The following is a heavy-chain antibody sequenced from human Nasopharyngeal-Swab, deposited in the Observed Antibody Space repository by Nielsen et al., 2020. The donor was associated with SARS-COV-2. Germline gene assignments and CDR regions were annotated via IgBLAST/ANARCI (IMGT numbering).Heavy chain of an antibody. Sequence: ESLKISCTVSGGSISSFYWIWIRQPPGKGLEWIGYIYYSGSTNYNPSLKSRVTISVDTSKNQFSLKLSSVTAADTAVYYCARAEVLNGLDYWGQGTLVTVSS. V-gene: IGHV4-59*01. D-gene: IGHD3-9*01. CDR3: ARAEVLNGLDY. CDR2: IYYSGST. CDR1: GGSISSFY. J-gene: IGHJ4*02.